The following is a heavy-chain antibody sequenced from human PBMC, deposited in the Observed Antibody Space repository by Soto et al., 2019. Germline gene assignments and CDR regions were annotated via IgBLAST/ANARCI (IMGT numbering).Heavy chain of an antibody. CDR3: ARVYSSSWKIYNWFDP. Sequence: QVQLQESGPGLVKPSQTLSLTCTVSGGSISSGDYYWSWIRQPPGKGLEWIGYIYYSGSTYYNPSLKSRVTISVDTSKNQFSLKLSSVTAADTAVYYCARVYSSSWKIYNWFDPWGQGTLVTVSS. CDR1: GGSISSGDYY. CDR2: IYYSGST. D-gene: IGHD6-13*01. J-gene: IGHJ5*02. V-gene: IGHV4-30-4*01.